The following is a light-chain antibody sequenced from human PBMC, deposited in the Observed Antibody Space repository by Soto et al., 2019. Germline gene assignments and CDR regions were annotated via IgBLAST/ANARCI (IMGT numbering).Light chain of an antibody. J-gene: IGKJ4*01. CDR3: QKYNSAPLT. CDR1: QVISNY. CDR2: AAS. V-gene: IGKV1-27*01. Sequence: DIQMTQSPSSLSASVGDRVTITCRACQVISNYLAWYQQKSGKDPKLLIYAASTLQSGVPSRFSGSGSGTDFTLTISCLQPEDVATYYCQKYNSAPLTFGGGTKVEIK.